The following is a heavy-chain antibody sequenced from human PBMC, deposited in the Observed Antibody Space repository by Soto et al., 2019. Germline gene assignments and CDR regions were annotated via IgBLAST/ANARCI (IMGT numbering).Heavy chain of an antibody. CDR3: AIHRLGATDF. V-gene: IGHV3-21*01. CDR1: AFSFGNNN. Sequence: VQLVESGGGLVKPGGSLRLSCATSAFSFGNNNMNWVRPAPGKWLEWVSTISGGSDEIYYADSVAGRLTISRDNAKNSLYLQLNTLRVEDTAVYYCAIHRLGATDFWGQGTLVTVSS. J-gene: IGHJ4*02. CDR2: ISGGSDEI. D-gene: IGHD1-26*01.